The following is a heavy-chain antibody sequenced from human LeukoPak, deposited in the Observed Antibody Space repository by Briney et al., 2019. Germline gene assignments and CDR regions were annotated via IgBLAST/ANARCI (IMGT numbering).Heavy chain of an antibody. CDR3: ARDDFDFDS. CDR2: INPHTGDT. J-gene: IGHJ4*02. V-gene: IGHV1-18*01. CDR1: GYTLVTYG. D-gene: IGHD3/OR15-3a*01. Sequence: GASVKDSCKASGYTLVTYGISWVRQAPGQGLEWMGWINPHTGDTKNAQKFHDRVTMTADPFTDTAYMELRSLRSDDTAVYYCARDDFDFDSWGQGTLVTVS.